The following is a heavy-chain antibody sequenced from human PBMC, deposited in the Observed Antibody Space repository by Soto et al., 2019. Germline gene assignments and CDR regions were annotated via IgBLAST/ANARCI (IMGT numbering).Heavy chain of an antibody. CDR1: GGSFSGYY. CDR3: AAFSGSYYGGGSYFDY. J-gene: IGHJ4*02. D-gene: IGHD1-26*01. V-gene: IGHV4-34*01. CDR2: INHSGST. Sequence: SETLSLTCAVYGGSFSGYYWSWIRQPPGKGLEWIGEINHSGSTNYNPSLKSRVTISVDTSKNQFSLKLSSVTAADTAVYYCAAFSGSYYGGGSYFDYWGQGTLVTVSS.